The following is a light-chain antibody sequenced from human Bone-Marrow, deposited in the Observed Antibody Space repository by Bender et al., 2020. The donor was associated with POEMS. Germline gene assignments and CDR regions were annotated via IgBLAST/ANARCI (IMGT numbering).Light chain of an antibody. CDR3: CSFADTYPYV. V-gene: IGLV2-23*02. CDR2: DVT. CDR1: SSDIGIYNL. J-gene: IGLJ1*01. Sequence: QSALTQPASVSGSPGQSITISCTGTSSDIGIYNLVSWYRQDPGKAPQLLIYDVTKRPSGVPDRFSGSKSGNTASLTISGLQAGDEADYYCCSFADTYPYVFGTGTKLTVL.